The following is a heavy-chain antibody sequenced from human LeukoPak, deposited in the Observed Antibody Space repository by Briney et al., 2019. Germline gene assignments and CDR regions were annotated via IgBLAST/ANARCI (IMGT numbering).Heavy chain of an antibody. Sequence: GASVKVSCKASGYTFTDYCMHGVRQAPGQGFEWMGWINPNDGDTNYAQKFQGRVTMTRDTSISTAHMEVSRLRSDDTAVYYCARANFLYCSSTTCLFDYWGQGTLVTVSS. V-gene: IGHV1-2*02. J-gene: IGHJ4*02. D-gene: IGHD2-2*01. CDR2: INPNDGDT. CDR1: GYTFTDYC. CDR3: ARANFLYCSSTTCLFDY.